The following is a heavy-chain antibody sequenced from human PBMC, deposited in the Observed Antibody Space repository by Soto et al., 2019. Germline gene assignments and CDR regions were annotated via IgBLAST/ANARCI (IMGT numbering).Heavy chain of an antibody. CDR1: GGSISSGCCS. CDR3: ARQDYDFWSGHRTIQYGMDV. V-gene: IGHV4-30-2*01. D-gene: IGHD3-3*01. CDR2: IYHSGST. Sequence: SETLSLTCAVSGGSISSGCCSWIWLPQPPGKGLEWIGYIYHSGSTYYNPSLKSRVTISVDTSKNQFSLKLSSVTAADTAVYYCARQDYDFWSGHRTIQYGMDVWGQGTTVTVSS. J-gene: IGHJ6*02.